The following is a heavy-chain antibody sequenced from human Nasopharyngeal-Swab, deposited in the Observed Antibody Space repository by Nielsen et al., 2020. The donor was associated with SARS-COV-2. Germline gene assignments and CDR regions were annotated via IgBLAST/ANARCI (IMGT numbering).Heavy chain of an antibody. J-gene: IGHJ4*02. V-gene: IGHV4-59*06. Sequence: SETLSLTCTVSGGSISSYYWSWIRQHPGKGLEWIGYIYYSGSTYYNPSLKSRVTISVDTSKNQFSLKLSSVTAADTAVYYCARQKRDTIFGVVNHFDYWGQGTLVTVSS. D-gene: IGHD3-3*01. CDR1: GGSISSYY. CDR3: ARQKRDTIFGVVNHFDY. CDR2: IYYSGST.